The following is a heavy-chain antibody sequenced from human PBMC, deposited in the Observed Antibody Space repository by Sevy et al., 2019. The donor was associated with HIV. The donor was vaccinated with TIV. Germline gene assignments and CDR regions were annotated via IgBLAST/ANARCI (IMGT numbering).Heavy chain of an antibody. CDR3: ARHCGSTSCSHAFDI. CDR2: INHSGST. CDR1: GGSFSGYY. J-gene: IGHJ3*02. D-gene: IGHD2-2*01. Sequence: SQTLSLTCAVYGGSFSGYYWSWIRQPPGKGLEWIGEINHSGSTNYNPSLKSRVTISVDTSKNQFSLNLSSVTAADTAMYYCARHCGSTSCSHAFDIWGQGTMVTVSS. V-gene: IGHV4-34*01.